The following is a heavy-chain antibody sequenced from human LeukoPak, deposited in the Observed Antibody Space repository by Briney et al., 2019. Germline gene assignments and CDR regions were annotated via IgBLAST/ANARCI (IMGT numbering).Heavy chain of an antibody. V-gene: IGHV4-59*01. CDR2: TYYSGST. D-gene: IGHD5-12*01. Sequence: ASETLSLTCAVYGGSFSGYYWSWIRQPPGKGLEWIGYTYYSGSTNYNPSLKSRVTISVDTSKNQFSLKLSSVTAADTAVYYCARVYSGYDYDHFDYWGQGTLVTVSS. CDR1: GGSFSGYY. J-gene: IGHJ4*02. CDR3: ARVYSGYDYDHFDY.